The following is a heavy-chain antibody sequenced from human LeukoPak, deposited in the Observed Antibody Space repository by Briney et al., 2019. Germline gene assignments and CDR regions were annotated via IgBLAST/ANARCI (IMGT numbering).Heavy chain of an antibody. CDR1: GATFSSYA. V-gene: IGHV1-69*04. Sequence: GASVKVSCKASGATFSSYAISWVRQAPGQGLEWMGRIIPILGIANYAQKLQGRVTITADKSTSTAYMELSSLRSEDTAVYYCAREEWELLLYFDYWGQGTLVTVSS. J-gene: IGHJ4*02. D-gene: IGHD1-26*01. CDR2: IIPILGIA. CDR3: AREEWELLLYFDY.